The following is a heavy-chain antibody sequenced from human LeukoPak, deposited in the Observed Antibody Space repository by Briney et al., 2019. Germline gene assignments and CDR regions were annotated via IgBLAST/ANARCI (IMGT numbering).Heavy chain of an antibody. CDR2: INPNSGGT. CDR1: GYTFTGYY. V-gene: IGHV1-2*02. CDR3: ARDPPMVRGTYRNWFDP. Sequence: GASVKVSCKASGYTFTGYYMHWVRQAPGQGLEWMGWINPNSGGTNYAQKFQGRVTMTRDTSISTAYMELSRLRSDDTAVYYCARDPPMVRGTYRNWFDPWGQGTLVTVSS. D-gene: IGHD3-10*01. J-gene: IGHJ5*02.